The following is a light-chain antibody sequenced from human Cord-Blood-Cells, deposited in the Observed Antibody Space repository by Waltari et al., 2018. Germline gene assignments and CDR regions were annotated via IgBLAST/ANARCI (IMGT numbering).Light chain of an antibody. CDR1: SSDVGGYNY. CDR2: DVS. CDR3: SSYTSSSTV. V-gene: IGLV2-14*01. J-gene: IGLJ3*02. Sequence: QSALTQPASVSGSPGQSITISCTGTSSDVGGYNYVSWYQQHPGKAPKLMIYDVSKPPPGVSNRLSGSKSDSTASLTISGLQAEDEADYYCSSYTSSSTVFGGGTKLTVL.